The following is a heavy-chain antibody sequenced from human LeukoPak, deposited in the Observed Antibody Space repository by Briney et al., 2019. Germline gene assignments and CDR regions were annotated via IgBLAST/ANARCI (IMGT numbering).Heavy chain of an antibody. Sequence: GGSLRLSCAAFGFIFDDYGMSWVRQAPGKGLEWVSGINWNGGSTGYADSVKGRFTISRDNSKNTLYLQMNSLRAEDTAVYYCAKGYYDSSGWGDFDYWGQGTLVTVSS. D-gene: IGHD3-22*01. J-gene: IGHJ4*02. CDR3: AKGYYDSSGWGDFDY. V-gene: IGHV3-20*04. CDR2: INWNGGST. CDR1: GFIFDDYG.